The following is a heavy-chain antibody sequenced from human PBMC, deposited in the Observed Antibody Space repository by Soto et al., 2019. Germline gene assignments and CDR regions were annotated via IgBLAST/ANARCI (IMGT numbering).Heavy chain of an antibody. Sequence: GGSLRLSCSACGFIFSSYTMYWVRQAPGKGLKYVSAISSNGENTYDTDSVKGRFTISRDNSKKTLYLQMSSLRPEDTAVYYCVKGGYIFGYSPFDIWGRGTMVTVSS. CDR1: GFIFSSYT. J-gene: IGHJ3*02. CDR3: VKGGYIFGYSPFDI. V-gene: IGHV3-64D*06. CDR2: ISSNGENT. D-gene: IGHD3-3*02.